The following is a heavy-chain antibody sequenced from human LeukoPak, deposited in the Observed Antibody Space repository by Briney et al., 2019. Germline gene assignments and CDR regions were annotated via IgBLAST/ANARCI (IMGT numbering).Heavy chain of an antibody. Sequence: SETLSLTCAVYGGSFSGYYWSWIRQPPGKGLEWIGEINHSGSTNYNPSLKSRVTIPVDTSKNQFSLKLSSVTAADTAVYYCARNIVVVPAAILLRSGHFDYWGQGTLVTVSS. D-gene: IGHD2-2*02. J-gene: IGHJ4*02. CDR2: INHSGST. CDR1: GGSFSGYY. CDR3: ARNIVVVPAAILLRSGHFDY. V-gene: IGHV4-34*01.